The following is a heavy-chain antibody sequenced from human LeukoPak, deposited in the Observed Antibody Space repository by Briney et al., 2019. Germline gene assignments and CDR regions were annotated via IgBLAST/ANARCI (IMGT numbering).Heavy chain of an antibody. Sequence: GGSLRLSCAASGFTFSSYGMHWVRQAPGKGLEWVAVISYDGSNKYYADSVKGRFTISRDNAKNSLYLQMNSLRAEDTAVYYCARGPESGYEASGDDAFDIWGQGTMVTVSS. CDR1: GFTFSSYG. J-gene: IGHJ3*02. CDR2: ISYDGSNK. CDR3: ARGPESGYEASGDDAFDI. D-gene: IGHD3-22*01. V-gene: IGHV3-30*03.